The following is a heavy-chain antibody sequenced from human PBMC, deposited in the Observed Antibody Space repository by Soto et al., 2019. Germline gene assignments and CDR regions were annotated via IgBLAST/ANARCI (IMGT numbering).Heavy chain of an antibody. J-gene: IGHJ6*02. CDR2: IIPIFGTA. V-gene: IGHV1-69*12. Sequence: QVQLVQSGAEVKKPGSSVKVSCKASGGTFSSYAISWVRQAPGQGLEWMGGIIPIFGTANYAQKFQGRVTITAHESTSTAYMELSSLRSEDTAVYYCARGGTSAARPPPNYYYGMGVWGQGTTVTVSS. CDR1: GGTFSSYA. D-gene: IGHD6-6*01. CDR3: ARGGTSAARPPPNYYYGMGV.